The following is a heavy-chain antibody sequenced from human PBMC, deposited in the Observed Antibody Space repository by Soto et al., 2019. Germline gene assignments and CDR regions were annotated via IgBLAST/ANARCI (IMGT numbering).Heavy chain of an antibody. D-gene: IGHD4-4*01. CDR2: ISGRGGST. CDR3: AKSGGDSWTTYYFDY. V-gene: IGHV3-23*01. Sequence: EVQLLESGGGLVQPGGSLKLSCAASGFTFSSNSMSWVRQAPGKGLEWVSGISGRGGSTYYANSVKGRFTISRDNSENMLYLQIYSLRAEDTAVYFCAKSGGDSWTTYYFDYWGQGTLITVSS. J-gene: IGHJ4*02. CDR1: GFTFSSNS.